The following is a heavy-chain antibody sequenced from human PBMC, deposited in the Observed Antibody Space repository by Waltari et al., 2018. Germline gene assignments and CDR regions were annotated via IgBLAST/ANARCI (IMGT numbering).Heavy chain of an antibody. Sequence: QVTLRESGPALVKPTQTLTLTCTFSGFSLSTSGMCVSWIRQPPGKALEWLALIDWDDDKYYSTSLKTRLTISKDTSKNQVVLTMTNMDPVDTATYYCARIASTSCYTAGMDVWGQGTTVTVSS. D-gene: IGHD2-2*02. J-gene: IGHJ6*02. CDR1: GFSLSTSGMC. CDR3: ARIASTSCYTAGMDV. V-gene: IGHV2-70*01. CDR2: IDWDDDK.